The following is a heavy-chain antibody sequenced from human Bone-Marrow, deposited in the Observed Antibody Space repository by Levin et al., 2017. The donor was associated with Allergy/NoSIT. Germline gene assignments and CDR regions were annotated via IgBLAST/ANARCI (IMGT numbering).Heavy chain of an antibody. Sequence: ASVKVSCKASGYTFTSYYMHWVRQAPGQGLEWMGIINPSGGSTSYAQKFQGRVTMTRDTSTSTVYMELSSLRSEDTAVYYCARERILLWFGELPNYYYYYMDVWGKGTTVTVSS. CDR1: GYTFTSYY. CDR3: ARERILLWFGELPNYYYYYMDV. J-gene: IGHJ6*03. CDR2: INPSGGST. V-gene: IGHV1-46*01. D-gene: IGHD3-10*01.